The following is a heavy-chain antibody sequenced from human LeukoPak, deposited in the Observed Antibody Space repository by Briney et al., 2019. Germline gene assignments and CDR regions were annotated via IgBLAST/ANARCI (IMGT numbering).Heavy chain of an antibody. V-gene: IGHV3-7*03. CDR1: GFTFSVYW. D-gene: IGHD1-26*01. Sequence: PGGSLRLSCAASGFTFSVYWMSWVRQAPGKGLEWVANIKQDGSEKYYVDSVKGRFTISRDNAKNSLYLQMNSLRAEDTAVYYCARRGPSGRTYDFWGQGALVTVSS. CDR3: ARRGPSGRTYDF. CDR2: IKQDGSEK. J-gene: IGHJ4*02.